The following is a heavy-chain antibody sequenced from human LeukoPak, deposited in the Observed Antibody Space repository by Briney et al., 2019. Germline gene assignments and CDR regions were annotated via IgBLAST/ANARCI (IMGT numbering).Heavy chain of an antibody. CDR1: GFTFSTYW. V-gene: IGHV3-7*01. Sequence: GGSLRLSCAASGFTFSTYWMSWVRQAPGKGLEWVANIKQDGSEKYYVDSVKGRFTISRDNAKNSLWLQINTLRAEDTAVYHCARVRGGEYTSSSGGFDYWGQGTLVTVSS. CDR3: ARVRGGEYTSSSGGFDY. J-gene: IGHJ4*02. D-gene: IGHD6-6*01. CDR2: IKQDGSEK.